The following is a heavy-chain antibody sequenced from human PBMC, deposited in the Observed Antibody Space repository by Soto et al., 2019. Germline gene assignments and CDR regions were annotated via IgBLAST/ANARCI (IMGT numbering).Heavy chain of an antibody. J-gene: IGHJ4*02. CDR1: GFSFSKYS. CDR3: ARDQGSFPFNYHFDY. D-gene: IGHD3-10*01. CDR2: INDRSNYI. Sequence: PGGSLRLSCAASGFSFSKYSMNWVRQAPGKGLEWVSSINDRSNYIYYADFVTGRFTISRDNSKNMLYLQMSSLRAEDTAVYYCARDQGSFPFNYHFDYWGQGTQVTVSS. V-gene: IGHV3-21*01.